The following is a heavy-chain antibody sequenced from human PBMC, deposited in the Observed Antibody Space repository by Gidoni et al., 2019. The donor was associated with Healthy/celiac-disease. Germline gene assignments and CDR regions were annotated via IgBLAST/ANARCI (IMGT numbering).Heavy chain of an antibody. Sequence: EVQLVESGGGLVKPGGSLRLSCAASGFTFSSYSMNWVRQAPGKGLEWVSSISSSSSYIYYADSVKGRFTISRDNAKNSLYLQMNSLRAEDTAVYYCARDPMGEDFWSGYLNPPFFDYWGQGTLVTVSS. J-gene: IGHJ4*02. CDR2: ISSSSSYI. D-gene: IGHD3-3*01. CDR3: ARDPMGEDFWSGYLNPPFFDY. CDR1: GFTFSSYS. V-gene: IGHV3-21*01.